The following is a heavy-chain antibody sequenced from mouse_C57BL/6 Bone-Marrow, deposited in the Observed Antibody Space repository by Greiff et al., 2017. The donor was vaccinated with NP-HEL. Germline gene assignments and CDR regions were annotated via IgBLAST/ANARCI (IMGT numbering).Heavy chain of an antibody. V-gene: IGHV1-64*01. J-gene: IGHJ2*01. CDR2: IHPNSGST. CDR3: ARSIYYCGSSPCYFDY. CDR1: GYTFTSYW. Sequence: QVQLKQPGAELVKPGASVKLSCKASGYTFTSYWMHWVKQRPGQGLEWIGMIHPNSGSTNYNEKFKSKATLTVDKSSSTAYMQLSSLTSEDSAVYYCARSIYYCGSSPCYFDYWGQGTTLTVSS. D-gene: IGHD1-1*01.